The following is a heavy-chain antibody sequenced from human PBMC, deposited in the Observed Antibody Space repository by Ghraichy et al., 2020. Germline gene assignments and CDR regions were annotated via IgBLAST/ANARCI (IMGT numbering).Heavy chain of an antibody. CDR2: ISWNSGSI. D-gene: IGHD5-24*01. Sequence: GGSLRLSCAASGFTFDDYAMHWVRQAPGKGLEWVSGISWNSGSIGYADSVKGRFTVSRDNAKNSLYLQMNSLRAEDTALYYCAKGRDGYSEYFHHWGQGTLVTVSS. CDR1: GFTFDDYA. J-gene: IGHJ1*01. V-gene: IGHV3-9*01. CDR3: AKGRDGYSEYFHH.